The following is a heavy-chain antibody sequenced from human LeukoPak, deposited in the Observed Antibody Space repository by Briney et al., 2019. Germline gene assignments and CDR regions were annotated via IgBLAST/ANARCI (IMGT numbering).Heavy chain of an antibody. D-gene: IGHD2-15*01. CDR2: ISSSSSTI. CDR1: GFTFSSYS. J-gene: IGHJ4*02. Sequence: GGSLRLSCAASGFTFSSYSMNWVRQAPGKGLEWVSYISSSSSTIYYADSVKGRFTISRDNAKNSLYLQMNSLRAEDTAVYYRARDPRNQRPVGPPDYWGQGTLVTVSS. V-gene: IGHV3-48*01. CDR3: ARDPRNQRPVGPPDY.